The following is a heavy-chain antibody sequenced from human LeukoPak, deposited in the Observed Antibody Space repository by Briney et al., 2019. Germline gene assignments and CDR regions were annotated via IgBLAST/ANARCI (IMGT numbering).Heavy chain of an antibody. CDR1: GFTFSSYW. J-gene: IGHJ4*02. Sequence: PGGSLRLSCAASGFTFSSYWMSWVRQAPGKGLEWVANIKQDGSEKYYVDSVKGRFTISRDNAKNSLYLQMNSLRAEDTAVYYCARGGVRIICSSPSCPWDYWGQGTLVTVSS. V-gene: IGHV3-7*01. CDR3: ARGGVRIICSSPSCPWDY. CDR2: IKQDGSEK. D-gene: IGHD2-2*01.